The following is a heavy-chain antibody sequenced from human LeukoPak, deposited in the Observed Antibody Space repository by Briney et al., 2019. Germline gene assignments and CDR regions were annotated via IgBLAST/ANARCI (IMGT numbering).Heavy chain of an antibody. CDR1: GFTFSSYG. CDR3: AKTLRELSGGAFDI. CDR2: IRYDGSNK. Sequence: PGGSLRLSCAASGFTFSSYGMHWVRQAPGKGLEWVAFIRYDGSNKYYADSVKGRFTISRDNSKNTLYLQMNSLRAEDTAVYYCAKTLRELSGGAFDIWGQGTVVTVSS. V-gene: IGHV3-30*02. J-gene: IGHJ3*02. D-gene: IGHD1-26*01.